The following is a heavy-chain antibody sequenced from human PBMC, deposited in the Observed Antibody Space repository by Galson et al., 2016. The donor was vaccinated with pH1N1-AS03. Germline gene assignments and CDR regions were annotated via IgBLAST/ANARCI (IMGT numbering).Heavy chain of an antibody. V-gene: IGHV1-2*02. CDR3: ARDRDYNGSGCYYNGVIGSFDY. CDR1: GDSFSGYY. Sequence: SVKVSCKASGDSFSGYYMHWVRQAPGQGLEWMGWINSNSGDTKYAQKFQGRVTMTRDTSIRTVYMDLSGLRFDDTALYYCARDRDYNGSGCYYNGVIGSFDYWGQGTLVTVSS. D-gene: IGHD3-10*01. CDR2: INSNSGDT. J-gene: IGHJ4*02.